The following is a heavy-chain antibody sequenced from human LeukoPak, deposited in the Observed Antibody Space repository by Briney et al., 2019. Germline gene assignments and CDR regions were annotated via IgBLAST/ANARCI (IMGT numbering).Heavy chain of an antibody. Sequence: GGSLRLSCAASGFTFSSYGMLWVRQAPGKGLGWVAVIWYDGSNKYYADSVKGRFTISRDNSKNTLYLQMNSLRAEDTAVYYCAREADVRLLFYDYWGQGTLVTVSS. CDR2: IWYDGSNK. CDR3: AREADVRLLFYDY. J-gene: IGHJ4*02. CDR1: GFTFSSYG. D-gene: IGHD3-10*01. V-gene: IGHV3-33*08.